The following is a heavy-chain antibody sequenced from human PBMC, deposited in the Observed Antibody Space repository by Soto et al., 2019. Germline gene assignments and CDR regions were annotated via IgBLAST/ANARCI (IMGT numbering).Heavy chain of an antibody. CDR2: ISANGGRT. Sequence: EVQLLESGGGLVQPGGSLRLSCGASGFTFSSYAMSWVRQAPGKAPEWVSGISANGGRTDYADSVRGRFTMSRDNSKNAVYLQMNSLRAEDTAVYYCAQDHRISGIDYWGQGTLVTVSS. D-gene: IGHD1-20*01. V-gene: IGHV3-23*01. J-gene: IGHJ4*02. CDR3: AQDHRISGIDY. CDR1: GFTFSSYA.